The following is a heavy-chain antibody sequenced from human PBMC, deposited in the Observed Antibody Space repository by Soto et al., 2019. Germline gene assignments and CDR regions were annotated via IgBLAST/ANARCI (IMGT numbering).Heavy chain of an antibody. D-gene: IGHD6-13*01. CDR2: ISYGGDNK. V-gene: IGHV3-30*09. J-gene: IGHJ4*02. Sequence: QVQLVESGGGVVQPGRSLRLSCAASGFIFSDYAMHWVRQAPGKGVEWVAVISYGGDNKYYADSVRGRFAISRDNLKNTLDLQMNSLNPEDTAVYHCAKARHSTSWYGLEADFWGQGTLVTVSS. CDR3: AKARHSTSWYGLEADF. CDR1: GFIFSDYA.